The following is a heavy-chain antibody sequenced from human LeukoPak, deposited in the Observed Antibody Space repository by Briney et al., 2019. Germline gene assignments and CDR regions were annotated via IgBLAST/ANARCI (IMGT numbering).Heavy chain of an antibody. Sequence: ASVKVSCKVSGHTLTELSMHWVRQAPGKGLEWMGGFDPEDGETIYAQKFQGRVTMTEDTSTSTAYMELRSLRSDDTAVYYCARESPAQDYYDSSAPRDDYWGQGTLVTVSS. V-gene: IGHV1-24*01. CDR2: FDPEDGET. CDR3: ARESPAQDYYDSSAPRDDY. D-gene: IGHD3-22*01. J-gene: IGHJ4*02. CDR1: GHTLTELS.